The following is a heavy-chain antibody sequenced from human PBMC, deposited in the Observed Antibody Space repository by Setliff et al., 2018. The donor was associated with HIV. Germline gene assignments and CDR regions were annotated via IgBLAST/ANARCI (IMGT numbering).Heavy chain of an antibody. CDR1: GYIFTNYA. J-gene: IGHJ4*02. V-gene: IGHV1-3*01. Sequence: ASVKVSCKASGYIFTNYAIHWVRQAPGQRLEWMGGFNAGNLNTKYSQKFQGRVTFTGDTSASTTYMELSILRSEDTAVYYCAREEMSMWLPEYFFDFWGQGTLVTVSS. D-gene: IGHD5-12*01. CDR2: FNAGNLNT. CDR3: AREEMSMWLPEYFFDF.